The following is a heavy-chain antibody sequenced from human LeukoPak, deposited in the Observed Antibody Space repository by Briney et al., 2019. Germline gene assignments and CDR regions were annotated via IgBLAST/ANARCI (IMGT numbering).Heavy chain of an antibody. Sequence: PSETLSLTCTVSGGSISSSSYYWGWIRQPPGKGLEWIGSIYYSGSTYYNPSLKSRVTISVDTSKNQFSLTLSSVTAADTAVYYCARQGQYYGSGSYYNRYYFDYWGQGTLVTVSS. V-gene: IGHV4-39*01. J-gene: IGHJ4*02. CDR3: ARQGQYYGSGSYYNRYYFDY. CDR2: IYYSGST. CDR1: GGSISSSSYY. D-gene: IGHD3-10*01.